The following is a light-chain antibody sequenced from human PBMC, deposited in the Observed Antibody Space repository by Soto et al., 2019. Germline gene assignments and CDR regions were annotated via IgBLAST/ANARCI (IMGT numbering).Light chain of an antibody. CDR3: QQHSNWPPT. Sequence: EIVLTQSPATLSLSPGERATLSCRASQSVSSYLAWYQQKPNQAPRLLIYDASNRATGIPARFSGSGSGTDFTLTISSLEPEDFAVYYCQQHSNWPPTFGQGTKVEIQ. V-gene: IGKV3-11*01. CDR1: QSVSSY. J-gene: IGKJ1*01. CDR2: DAS.